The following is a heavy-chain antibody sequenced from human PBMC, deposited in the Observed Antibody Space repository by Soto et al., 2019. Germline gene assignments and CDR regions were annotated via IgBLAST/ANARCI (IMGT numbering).Heavy chain of an antibody. D-gene: IGHD1-1*01. J-gene: IGHJ4*02. V-gene: IGHV3-53*01. CDR3: ARGPKQLAFSRRKYIEFYFDY. Sequence: GGSLRLSCAATGFSVGDNHMNWVRQTPGKGLEWVSIIYTNGNTYYTDSVKGRFTISRDNSKNTLYPQMNNLRLEDTAVYYRARGPKQLAFSRRKYIEFYFDYWGRGTLVTVSS. CDR1: GFSVGDNH. CDR2: IYTNGNT.